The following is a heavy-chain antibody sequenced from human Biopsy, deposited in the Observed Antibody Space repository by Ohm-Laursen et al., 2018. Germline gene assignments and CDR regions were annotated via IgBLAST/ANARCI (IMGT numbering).Heavy chain of an antibody. CDR3: ARDSRGGHLNTTLITGKNLDS. D-gene: IGHD3-16*01. CDR1: GESFNGYY. Sequence: DTLSLTCAVYGESFNGYYWSWIRQTPGKGLEWIGEINHSGRTNYNPSLKSRVTISVDTSKNQFSLKLNSVTAADTAVYFCARDSRGGHLNTTLITGKNLDSWGQGILVTVSS. CDR2: INHSGRT. J-gene: IGHJ4*02. V-gene: IGHV4-34*01.